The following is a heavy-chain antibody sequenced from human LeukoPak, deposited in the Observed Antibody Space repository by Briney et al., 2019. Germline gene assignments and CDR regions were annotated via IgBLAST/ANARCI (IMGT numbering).Heavy chain of an antibody. CDR2: INHSGST. Sequence: KPSETLSLTCAVYGGSFSNYYWSWIRQPPGKGLEWIGEINHSGSTNYNPCLRSRVTISIDTSKNQLSLKLSSVTAADTAIYYCARAISGSYISSGWLRAAFDIWGQGTMVTVSS. CDR3: ARAISGSYISSGWLRAAFDI. J-gene: IGHJ3*02. V-gene: IGHV4-34*01. D-gene: IGHD6-19*01. CDR1: GGSFSNYY.